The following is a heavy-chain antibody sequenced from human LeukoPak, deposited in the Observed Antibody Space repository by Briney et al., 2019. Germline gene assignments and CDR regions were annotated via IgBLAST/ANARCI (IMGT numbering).Heavy chain of an antibody. CDR1: GYMFSSYW. J-gene: IGHJ4*02. V-gene: IGHV5-51*01. CDR2: IYPDDSDT. Sequence: KPGASLQISCKGSGYMFSSYWIAWVRQLPGKGLEWMGVIYPDDSDTRYSPSFQGQVTISADKSISTAYLQWSSLKASDTAMYYCARQQRYSGSYGIDYWGQGILVTVSS. D-gene: IGHD1-26*01. CDR3: ARQQRYSGSYGIDY.